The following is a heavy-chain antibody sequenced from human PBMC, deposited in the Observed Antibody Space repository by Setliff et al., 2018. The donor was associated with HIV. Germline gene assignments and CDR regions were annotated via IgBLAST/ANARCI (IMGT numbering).Heavy chain of an antibody. Sequence: SETLSLTCTVSGDSITNHAWNWLRQPPGERLEWVGYGTSSGHSYCNPSLNSRVTISVDASKSQFSLKLNSVTAEDMAVYYCARGATYYNFWTAPPPIDYWGQGTLVTVSS. D-gene: IGHD3-3*01. J-gene: IGHJ4*02. CDR1: GDSITNHA. CDR3: ARGATYYNFWTAPPPIDY. V-gene: IGHV4-59*11. CDR2: GTSSGHS.